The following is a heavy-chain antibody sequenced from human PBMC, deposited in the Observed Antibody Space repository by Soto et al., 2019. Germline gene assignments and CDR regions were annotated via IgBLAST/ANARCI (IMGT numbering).Heavy chain of an antibody. V-gene: IGHV4-34*01. D-gene: IGHD3-9*01. CDR3: ARESHDILTGPPWVWYFDL. J-gene: IGHJ2*01. Sequence: QVQLQQWGAGPLRPLETLSLTCGVSGGSFSGYYWAWIRQSPGKGLEWIGEINDSGSINYNPSVNSRVSISVDTSKNPYSLNLRSVTAADTAVYYCARESHDILTGPPWVWYFDLWGRGTLVTVSS. CDR1: GGSFSGYY. CDR2: INDSGSI.